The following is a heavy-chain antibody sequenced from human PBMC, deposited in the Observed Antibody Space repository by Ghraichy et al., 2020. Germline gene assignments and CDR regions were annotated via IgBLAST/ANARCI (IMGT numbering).Heavy chain of an antibody. CDR3: VKGGYCGGHRCLFPLD. CDR2: ISASDRDSNP. D-gene: IGHD2-15*01. J-gene: IGHJ4*02. CDR1: GFTFRTFA. V-gene: IGHV3-23*01. Sequence: GGSLRLSCAASGFTFRTFAMAWVRQAPGKGLEWVSGISASDRDSNPYYTDSVRGRFTISRDDSKNTVYLQMNSLRAEDTAVYYCVKGGYCGGHRCLFPLDWGQGTQVTVSS.